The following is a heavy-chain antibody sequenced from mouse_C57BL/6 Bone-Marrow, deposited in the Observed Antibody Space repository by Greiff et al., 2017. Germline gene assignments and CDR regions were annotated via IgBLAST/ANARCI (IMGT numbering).Heavy chain of an antibody. CDR3: TIFNFDV. Sequence: EVQLQESGAELVRPGASVKLSCTASGFNIKDDYMHWVKQRPEQGLEWIGWIDPENGDTEYASKFQGKATITADTSSNTAYLQLSSLTSEDTAVYYCTIFNFDVWGTGTTVTVSS. CDR2: IDPENGDT. J-gene: IGHJ1*03. V-gene: IGHV14-4*01. CDR1: GFNIKDDY.